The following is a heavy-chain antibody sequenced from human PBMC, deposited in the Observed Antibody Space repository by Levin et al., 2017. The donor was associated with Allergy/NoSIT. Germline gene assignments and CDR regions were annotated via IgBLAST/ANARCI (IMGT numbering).Heavy chain of an antibody. J-gene: IGHJ4*02. V-gene: IGHV1-18*01. CDR3: ARDRFSSGYHFDY. D-gene: IGHD3-22*01. Sequence: ASVKVSCKTSGYIFTNYGISWVRQAPGQGLDWMGWISAYSGDTNFAQNVEGRVTLTTDTSTSTAYMELRSLRSDDTAVYYCARDRFSSGYHFDYWGQGTLVTVSS. CDR2: ISAYSGDT. CDR1: GYIFTNYG.